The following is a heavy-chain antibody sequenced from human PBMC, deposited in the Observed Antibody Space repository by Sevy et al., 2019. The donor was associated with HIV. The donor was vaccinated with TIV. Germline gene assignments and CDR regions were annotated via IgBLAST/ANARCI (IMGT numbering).Heavy chain of an antibody. CDR1: GYTFTSYD. D-gene: IGHD3-22*01. J-gene: IGHJ6*02. CDR3: ARYYYDSSGYYDYNGMDV. V-gene: IGHV1-8*01. Sequence: ASVKVSCKASGYTFTSYDINWVRQATGQGLEWMGWMNSNSGNTGYAQKFQGRVTMTRNTSISTAYMELCSLRSEDTAVYYCARYYYDSSGYYDYNGMDVWGQGTTVTVSS. CDR2: MNSNSGNT.